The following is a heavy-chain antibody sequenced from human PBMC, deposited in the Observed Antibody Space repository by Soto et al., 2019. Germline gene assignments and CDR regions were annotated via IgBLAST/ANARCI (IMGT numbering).Heavy chain of an antibody. CDR1: GYTFTNFA. V-gene: IGHV1-8*01. Sequence: ASVKVSCKASGYTFTNFAISWVRQAPGQGLEWMGWMNPNSGNTGYAQKFQGRVTMTRNTSISTAYMELSSLRSEDMAVYYCARDNGGNPTRHFDYWGQGTLVTVSS. CDR2: MNPNSGNT. CDR3: ARDNGGNPTRHFDY. D-gene: IGHD2-15*01. J-gene: IGHJ4*02.